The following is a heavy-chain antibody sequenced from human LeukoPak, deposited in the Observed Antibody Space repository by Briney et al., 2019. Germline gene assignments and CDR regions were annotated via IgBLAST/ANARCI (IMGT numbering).Heavy chain of an antibody. D-gene: IGHD3-3*01. Sequence: ASVKVSCKASGYTFTGYYMHWVRQAPGQGLEWMGWINPNSGGTNYAQKFQGRVTMTRDTSISTAYMELSRLRSDDTAVYYCASWEWRSHSGVVGNDAFDIWGQGTMVTVSS. CDR3: ASWEWRSHSGVVGNDAFDI. J-gene: IGHJ3*02. CDR1: GYTFTGYY. CDR2: INPNSGGT. V-gene: IGHV1-2*02.